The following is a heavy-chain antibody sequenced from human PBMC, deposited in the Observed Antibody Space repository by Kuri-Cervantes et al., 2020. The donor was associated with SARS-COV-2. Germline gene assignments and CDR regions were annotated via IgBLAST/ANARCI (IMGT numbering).Heavy chain of an antibody. CDR1: GFTFSSYG. Sequence: GESLKISCAASGFTFSSYGMHWVRQAPGKGLEWVAVIWYDGSNKYYADSVKGRFTISRDNSKNTLYLQMNSLRAEDTAVYYCARNGESKYFDPWGQGTLVTVSS. V-gene: IGHV3-33*01. J-gene: IGHJ5*02. D-gene: IGHD2-8*01. CDR2: IWYDGSNK. CDR3: ARNGESKYFDP.